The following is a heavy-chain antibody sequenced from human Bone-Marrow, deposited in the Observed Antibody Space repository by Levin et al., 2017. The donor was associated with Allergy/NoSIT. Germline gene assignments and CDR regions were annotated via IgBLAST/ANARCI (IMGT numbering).Heavy chain of an antibody. J-gene: IGHJ3*02. V-gene: IGHV3-74*01. D-gene: IGHD4-23*01. CDR2: INSDGSST. CDR1: GFTFSSYW. CDR3: ARVGRTGGTSTRHDAFDI. Sequence: SCAASGFTFSSYWMHWVRQAPGKGLVWVSRINSDGSSTSYADSVKGRFTISRDNAKNTLYLQMNSLRAEDTAVYYCARVGRTGGTSTRHDAFDIWGQGTMVTVSS.